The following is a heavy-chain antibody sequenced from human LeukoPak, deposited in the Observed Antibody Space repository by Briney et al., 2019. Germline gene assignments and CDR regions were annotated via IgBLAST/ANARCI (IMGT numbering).Heavy chain of an antibody. CDR3: ARDRGDSDAFDI. D-gene: IGHD4-17*01. CDR2: ISSGSSYI. J-gene: IGHJ3*02. V-gene: IGHV3-21*01. Sequence: GGSLRLSCAASGLTFSSYSMNWVRQAPGKGLEWVSSISSGSSYIYYADSVKGRFTISRDNAKNSLYLQMNSLRAEDTAVYYCARDRGDSDAFDIWGQGTMVTVSS. CDR1: GLTFSSYS.